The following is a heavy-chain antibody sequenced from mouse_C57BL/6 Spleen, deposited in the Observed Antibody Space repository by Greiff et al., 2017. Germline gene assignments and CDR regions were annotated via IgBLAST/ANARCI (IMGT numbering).Heavy chain of an antibody. D-gene: IGHD2-12*01. CDR2: ISNGGGST. CDR1: GFTFSDYY. V-gene: IGHV5-12*01. Sequence: EVKLMESGGGLVQPGGSLKLSCAASGFTFSDYYMYWVRQTPEKRLEWVAYISNGGGSTYYPDPVKGRFTISSDNAKNTLYLQMSRLKSEDTAMYYGARLKLRLGYYYAMDYWGQGTSVTVSS. CDR3: ARLKLRLGYYYAMDY. J-gene: IGHJ4*01.